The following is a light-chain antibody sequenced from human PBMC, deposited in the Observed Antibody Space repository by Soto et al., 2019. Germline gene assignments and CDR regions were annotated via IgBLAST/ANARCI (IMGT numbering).Light chain of an antibody. CDR1: QSISSY. CDR2: AAS. J-gene: IGKJ1*01. V-gene: IGKV1-39*01. CDR3: QQSYSTPPWT. Sequence: GDRVTITCRASQSISSYLNWYQQTPGKAPKLLIYAASSLQTGVPSRFSGSGSGTDFTLTISSLQPEDFATYYCQQSYSTPPWTFGQGTKVEIK.